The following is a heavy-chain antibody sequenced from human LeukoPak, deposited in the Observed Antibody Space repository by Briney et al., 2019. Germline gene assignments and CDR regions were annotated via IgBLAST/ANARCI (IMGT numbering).Heavy chain of an antibody. CDR2: IYYSGST. CDR1: GGSISSYY. CDR3: AGHPNDAFDI. V-gene: IGHV4-59*08. J-gene: IGHJ3*02. Sequence: SETLSLTCTVSGGSISSYYWSWIRQPPGKGLEWIGYIYYSGSTNYNPSLKSRVTILVDTSKNQFSLKLSSVTAADTAVYYCAGHPNDAFDIWGQGTMVTVSS.